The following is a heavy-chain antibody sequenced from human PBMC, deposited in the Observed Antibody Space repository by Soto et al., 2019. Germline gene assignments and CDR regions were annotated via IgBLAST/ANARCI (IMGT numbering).Heavy chain of an antibody. D-gene: IGHD3-16*02. Sequence: GGSLRLSCAASGFTFSSYGMHWVRQAPGKGLEWVAVISYDGSNKYYADSVKGRFTISRDNSKNTLYLQMNSLRAEDTAVYYCAKDIEDDYIWGSYRYVDPETLGQATLVT. CDR3: AKDIEDDYIWGSYRYVDPET. V-gene: IGHV3-30*18. CDR1: GFTFSSYG. CDR2: ISYDGSNK. J-gene: IGHJ5*02.